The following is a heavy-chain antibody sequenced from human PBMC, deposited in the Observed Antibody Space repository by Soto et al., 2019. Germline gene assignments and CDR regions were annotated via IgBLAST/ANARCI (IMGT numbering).Heavy chain of an antibody. D-gene: IGHD6-6*01. CDR3: AKDSHLSIAAPRGMDV. V-gene: IGHV1-69*13. J-gene: IGHJ6*02. CDR1: GGTFSSYA. CDR2: IIPIFGTA. Sequence: SVKVSCKASGGTFSSYAISWVRQAPGQGLEWMGGIIPIFGTANYAQKFQGRVTITADESTSTAYMELSSLRSEDTAVYYCAKDSHLSIAAPRGMDVWGQGTTVTVSS.